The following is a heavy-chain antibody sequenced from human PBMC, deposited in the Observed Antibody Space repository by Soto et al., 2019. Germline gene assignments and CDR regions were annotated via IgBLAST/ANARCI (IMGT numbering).Heavy chain of an antibody. CDR2: IYYSGST. CDR1: GGSISSSSYY. V-gene: IGHV4-39*01. J-gene: IGHJ3*02. CDR3: ARNPPSSWSEGPFDI. Sequence: PSETLSLTCTVSGGSISSSSYYGGWSRQPPGKGLEWIGSIYYSGSTYYNPSLKSRVTIPVDTSKNQFSLKLSSVTAADTAVYFCARNPPSSWSEGPFDICGQGTMVT. D-gene: IGHD6-13*01.